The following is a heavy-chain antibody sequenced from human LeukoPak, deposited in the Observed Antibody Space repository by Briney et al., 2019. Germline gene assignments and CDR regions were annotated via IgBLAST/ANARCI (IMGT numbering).Heavy chain of an antibody. CDR1: GVTFRNYG. D-gene: IGHD6-13*01. J-gene: IGHJ6*02. Sequence: GRSLRLSCAASGVTFRNYGMYWVPCGVNWVRQAPGKGLEWVTVIWNDGSNKGYADSVKGRLTISRDNAKNTLYLQMNSLRAEDTAVYYCARAISHSNYGVDVWGQGTTVTVSS. V-gene: IGHV3-33*01. CDR3: ARAISHSNYGVDV. CDR2: IWNDGSNK.